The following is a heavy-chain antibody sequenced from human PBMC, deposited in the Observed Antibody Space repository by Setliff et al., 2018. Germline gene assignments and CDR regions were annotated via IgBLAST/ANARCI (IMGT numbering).Heavy chain of an antibody. CDR3: ARDVGGEGYFDS. J-gene: IGHJ4*02. Sequence: PSETLSLTCTVSGGSINNYYWSWIRQPAGKGLEWIGRVYSNVGTNFNPSLKSRVTMSVDTSKNQFSLKLSAVTAADTAVYYCARDVGGEGYFDSWGQGTLVTVSS. V-gene: IGHV4-4*07. D-gene: IGHD3-10*01. CDR2: VYSNVGT. CDR1: GGSINNYY.